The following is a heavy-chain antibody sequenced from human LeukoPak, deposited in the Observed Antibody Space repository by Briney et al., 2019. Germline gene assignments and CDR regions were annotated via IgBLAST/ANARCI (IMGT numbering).Heavy chain of an antibody. Sequence: GGSLRLSCAASGFTFRDYYMNWVRQAPGKGLEWVSSISSSSTIYYADSVKGRFTISRDNAKNSLYLQMNSLRAEDTAVYYCARAADILVVPAAMQWYFQHWGQGTLVTVSS. D-gene: IGHD2-2*01. CDR3: ARAADILVVPAAMQWYFQH. J-gene: IGHJ1*01. CDR2: ISSSSTI. CDR1: GFTFRDYY. V-gene: IGHV3-69-1*01.